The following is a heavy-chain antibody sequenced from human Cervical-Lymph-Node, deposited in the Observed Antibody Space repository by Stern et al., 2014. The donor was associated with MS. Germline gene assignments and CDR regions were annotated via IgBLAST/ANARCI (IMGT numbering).Heavy chain of an antibody. D-gene: IGHD3-10*01. CDR1: GFTFSSYG. J-gene: IGHJ4*02. CDR3: ARDISAYYYGSGTMGY. V-gene: IGHV3-33*01. CDR2: IWDDGSNK. Sequence: VQLVESGGGVVQPGRSLRLSCAASGFTFSSYGMHWVRQAPGKGLEWVAVIWDDGSNKYYADSVKGRFTISRDNSKNTLYLQMNSLRAEDTAVYYCARDISAYYYGSGTMGYWGQGTLVTVSS.